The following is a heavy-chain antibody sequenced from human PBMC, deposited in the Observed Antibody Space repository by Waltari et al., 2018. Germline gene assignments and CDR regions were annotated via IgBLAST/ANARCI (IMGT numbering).Heavy chain of an antibody. CDR3: ARDGSSGGVFDY. CDR1: GFTFSSYG. CDR2: IWYDGSNK. J-gene: IGHJ4*02. D-gene: IGHD6-19*01. V-gene: IGHV3-33*01. Sequence: QVQLVESGGGVVQPGRCLRLSCAESGFTFSSYGMHWVRQAPGNGLEWVAVIWYDGSNKYSADSVQGRFTISRDNSKNSLYLPMNSLRAEDTAVYYCARDGSSGGVFDYWGQGTLVTVSS.